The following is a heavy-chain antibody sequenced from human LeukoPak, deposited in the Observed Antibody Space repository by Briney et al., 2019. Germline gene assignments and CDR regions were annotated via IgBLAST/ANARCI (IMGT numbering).Heavy chain of an antibody. V-gene: IGHV1-69*05. CDR2: IIPIFGTA. Sequence: SVKVSCKASGGTFSSYAISWVRQAPGQGLEWMGGIIPIFGTANYAQKFQGRVTITTDESTSTAYMELSSLRSEDTAVYYCARSLDIVVVPAAHAYYYYYMTSGAKGPRSPSP. D-gene: IGHD2-2*03. CDR1: GGTFSSYA. J-gene: IGHJ6*03. CDR3: ARSLDIVVVPAAHAYYYYYMTS.